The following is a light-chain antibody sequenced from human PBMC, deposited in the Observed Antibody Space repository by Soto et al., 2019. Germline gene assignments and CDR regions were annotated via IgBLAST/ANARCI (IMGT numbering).Light chain of an antibody. CDR2: DAS. V-gene: IGKV3-11*01. CDR1: QSVSSS. J-gene: IGKJ3*01. CDR3: QQRSNWPPEVT. Sequence: EIVLTQSPDTLSLSPGERATLSCRASQSVSSSLAWYQQKPGQAPRLLIYDASNRATGIPARFSGSGSGTDFTLTLRSLEPEDVAVYYCQQRSNWPPEVTFGPGTKVDIK.